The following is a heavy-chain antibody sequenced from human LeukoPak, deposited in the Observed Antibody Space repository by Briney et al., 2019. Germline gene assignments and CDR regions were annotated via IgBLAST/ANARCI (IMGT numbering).Heavy chain of an antibody. CDR1: GYTFTSYY. J-gene: IGHJ4*02. CDR2: INPSGGST. V-gene: IGHV1-46*01. Sequence: ASVTVSCKASGYTFTSYYMHWVRQAPGQGLEWMGIINPSGGSTSYAQKFQGRVTMTRDTSTSTVYMELSSLRSEDTAVYYCVRVKGSGYSDYWGQGTLVTVSS. CDR3: VRVKGSGYSDY. D-gene: IGHD6-19*01.